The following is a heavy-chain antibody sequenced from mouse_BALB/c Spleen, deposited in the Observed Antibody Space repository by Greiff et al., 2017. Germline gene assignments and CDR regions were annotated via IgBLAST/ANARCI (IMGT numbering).Heavy chain of an antibody. J-gene: IGHJ4*01. V-gene: IGHV3-8*02. Sequence: EVQLKESGPSLVKPSQTLSLTCSVTGDSITSGYWNWIRKFPGNKLEYMGYISYSGSTYYNPSLKSRISITRDTSKNQYYLQLNSVTTEDTATYYCATTMITTDYAMDYWGQGTSVTVSS. CDR2: ISYSGST. CDR3: ATTMITTDYAMDY. CDR1: GDSITSGY. D-gene: IGHD2-4*01.